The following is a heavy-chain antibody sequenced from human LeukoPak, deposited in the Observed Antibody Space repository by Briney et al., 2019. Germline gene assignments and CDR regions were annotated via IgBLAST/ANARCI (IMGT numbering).Heavy chain of an antibody. D-gene: IGHD3-10*01. V-gene: IGHV4-39*07. CDR3: ARDRGGSLGP. J-gene: IGHJ5*02. CDR2: IYYSGST. Sequence: PSETLSLTCTVSGGSISSSSYYWGWVRQPPGKGLEWIGSIYYSGSTNYNPSLKSRVTISVDTSKNQFSLKLSSVTAADTAVYYCARDRGGSLGPWGQGTLVTVSS. CDR1: GGSISSSSYY.